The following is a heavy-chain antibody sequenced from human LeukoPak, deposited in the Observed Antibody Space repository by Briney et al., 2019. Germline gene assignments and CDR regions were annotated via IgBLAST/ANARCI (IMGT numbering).Heavy chain of an antibody. D-gene: IGHD4-17*01. CDR1: GDSCSKYW. CDR2: IFPGDSDI. Sequence: GEPLKISCMRSGDSCSKYWCNWVRQMPGKGLEWMGIIFPGDSDIRYSPSFQGQVTISVNKSISTAYLQWSSLKASDTAMYYCGKDADLGYWGQGNLVTVSS. J-gene: IGHJ4*02. CDR3: GKDADLGY. V-gene: IGHV5-51*01.